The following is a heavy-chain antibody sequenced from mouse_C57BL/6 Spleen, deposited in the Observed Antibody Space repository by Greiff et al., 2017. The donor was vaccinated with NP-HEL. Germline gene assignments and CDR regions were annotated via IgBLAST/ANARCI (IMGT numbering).Heavy chain of an antibody. Sequence: VQLQQPGAELVKPGASVKLSCKASGYTFTSYWMHWVKQRPGQGLEWIGMIHPNSGSTNYNEKFKSKATLTVDKSSSTAYMQLSSLTSEDSAVYYCALPDYGSSYWYFDVWGTGTTVTVSS. D-gene: IGHD1-1*01. V-gene: IGHV1-64*01. CDR2: IHPNSGST. CDR1: GYTFTSYW. J-gene: IGHJ1*03. CDR3: ALPDYGSSYWYFDV.